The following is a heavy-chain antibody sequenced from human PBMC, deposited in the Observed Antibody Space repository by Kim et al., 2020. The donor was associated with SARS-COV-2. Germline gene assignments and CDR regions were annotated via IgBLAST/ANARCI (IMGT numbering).Heavy chain of an antibody. J-gene: IGHJ6*02. CDR1: GGSFSGYY. CDR2: INHSGST. D-gene: IGHD2-15*01. CDR3: AREVVGSSKRYYYGMDV. V-gene: IGHV4-34*01. Sequence: SETLSLTCAVYGGSFSGYYWSWIRQPPGKGLEWIGEINHSGSTNYNPSLKSRVTISVDTSKNQFSLKLSSVTAADTAVYYCAREVVGSSKRYYYGMDVWGQGTTVTVSS.